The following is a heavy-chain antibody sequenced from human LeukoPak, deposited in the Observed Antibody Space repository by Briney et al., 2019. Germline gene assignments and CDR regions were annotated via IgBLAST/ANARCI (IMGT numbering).Heavy chain of an antibody. CDR1: GFTFSSYA. V-gene: IGHV3-23*01. Sequence: AGGSLRLSCAASGFTFSSYAMSWVRQAPGKGLEWVSAISGSGGSTYYADSVKGRFTISRDNSKNTLYLQMNSLRAEDTAVYYCAKDRGLLRYFDWLSPADYWGQGTLVTVSS. CDR3: AKDRGLLRYFDWLSPADY. D-gene: IGHD3-9*01. J-gene: IGHJ4*02. CDR2: ISGSGGST.